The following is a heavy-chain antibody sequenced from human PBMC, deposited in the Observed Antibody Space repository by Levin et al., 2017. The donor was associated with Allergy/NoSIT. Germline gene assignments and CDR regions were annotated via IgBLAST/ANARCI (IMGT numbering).Heavy chain of an antibody. V-gene: IGHV3-21*01. CDR2: ISTGSHHI. Sequence: LSLTCAASGFTFSSYSMNWVRQAPGKGLEWVSSISTGSHHIYYADSVKGRFTISRDNAKNSLYLQMNSLRAEDTAVYYCARGTTTRQREDLFDYWGQGTLVTVSS. D-gene: IGHD4-11*01. J-gene: IGHJ4*02. CDR1: GFTFSSYS. CDR3: ARGTTTRQREDLFDY.